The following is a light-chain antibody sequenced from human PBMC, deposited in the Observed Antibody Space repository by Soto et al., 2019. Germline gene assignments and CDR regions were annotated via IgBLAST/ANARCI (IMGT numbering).Light chain of an antibody. CDR3: LHYNDWPRWT. CDR1: QTVGNT. V-gene: IGKV3-15*01. J-gene: IGKJ1*01. Sequence: EIVLTQSPATLSVSPGERATLFCRASQTVGNTLAWYQQQPGQAPRLLVYGASTTATGIPARFSGSGSGTELTLTISSLQSEDFAVYYCLHYNDWPRWTFGQGTKVEV. CDR2: GAS.